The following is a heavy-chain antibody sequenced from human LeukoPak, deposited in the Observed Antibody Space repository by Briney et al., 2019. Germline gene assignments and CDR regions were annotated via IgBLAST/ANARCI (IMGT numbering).Heavy chain of an antibody. D-gene: IGHD2-2*01. CDR3: AKARLYCSSGTSSDHPATLTGMDV. Sequence: GGSLRLSCTASGFTFSSFAMHWVRQAPGKGLEWVSLITNSGVTTHYADSVKGRFTISRDNSRSTLYLPLNSTRADDPALYYCAKARLYCSSGTSSDHPATLTGMDVWGHGTTVTVSS. V-gene: IGHV3-23*01. CDR1: GFTFSSFA. J-gene: IGHJ6*02. CDR2: ITNSGVTT.